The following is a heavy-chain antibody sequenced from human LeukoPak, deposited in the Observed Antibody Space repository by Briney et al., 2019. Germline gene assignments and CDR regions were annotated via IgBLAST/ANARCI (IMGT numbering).Heavy chain of an antibody. Sequence: SETLSLTCTGSGGSISSYYWSWIRQPPGKGLEWIGYIYYSGSTNYNPSLKSRVTISADTSKNQFSLKLSSVTAADTAVYYCARGDCGGDCYQYYFDYWGQGTLVTVSS. CDR1: GGSISSYY. J-gene: IGHJ4*02. V-gene: IGHV4-59*01. CDR2: IYYSGST. D-gene: IGHD2-21*02. CDR3: ARGDCGGDCYQYYFDY.